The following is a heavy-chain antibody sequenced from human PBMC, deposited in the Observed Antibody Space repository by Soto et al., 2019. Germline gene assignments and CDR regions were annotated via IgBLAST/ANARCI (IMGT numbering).Heavy chain of an antibody. CDR1: GFTCDDYA. CDR3: AKDSRITMVRGVVPYFDY. Sequence: GGSHRLSCAASGFTCDDYAMHWVRQAPGKGLEWVSGISWNSGSIGYADSVKGRFTISRDNAKNSLYLQMNSLRAEDTALYYCAKDSRITMVRGVVPYFDYWGQGTLVTVSS. V-gene: IGHV3-9*01. CDR2: ISWNSGSI. D-gene: IGHD3-10*01. J-gene: IGHJ4*02.